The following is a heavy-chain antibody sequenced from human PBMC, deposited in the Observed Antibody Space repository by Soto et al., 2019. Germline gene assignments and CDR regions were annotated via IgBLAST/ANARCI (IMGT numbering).Heavy chain of an antibody. J-gene: IGHJ6*02. CDR1: GDSVSSNSGG. V-gene: IGHV6-1*01. CDR2: TYYRSKWYN. D-gene: IGHD6-13*01. Sequence: SQTLSLTCAISGDSVSSNSGGWNWIRQSPSRGLEWLGRTYYRSKWYNDYAVSVKSRITINPDTSKNQFSLQLNSVTPEGTAVYYCARAGSSWYGGMDVWGQGTTVTVSS. CDR3: ARAGSSWYGGMDV.